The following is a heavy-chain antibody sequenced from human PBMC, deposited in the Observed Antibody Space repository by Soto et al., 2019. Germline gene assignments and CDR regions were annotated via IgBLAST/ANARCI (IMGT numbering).Heavy chain of an antibody. Sequence: SETLSLTCAVSGGSIISSNWWNWVRQPPGKRLEWIGEIYHSGSTYYKPSLKSRVAMSVDTSKNQFSLKLTSATAADTAVYYCARRDWSGSTSHFYFDYWGQGVLVTVSS. V-gene: IGHV4-4*02. J-gene: IGHJ4*02. CDR2: IYHSGST. CDR3: ARRDWSGSTSHFYFDY. D-gene: IGHD3-9*01. CDR1: GGSIISSNW.